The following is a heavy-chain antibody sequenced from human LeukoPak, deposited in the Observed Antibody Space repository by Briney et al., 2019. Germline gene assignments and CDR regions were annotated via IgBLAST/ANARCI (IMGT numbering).Heavy chain of an antibody. CDR3: AKESLLRGGSFYCSGGSCYSSG. CDR1: GFTFSSYA. Sequence: PGGPLRLSCAASGFTFSSYAVSWVRQAPGKGLEWVSVISGSGGSTYYADSVKGRFTISRDNSKNTLYLQMNSLRAEDTAVYYCAKESLLRGGSFYCSGGSCYSSGWGQGTLVTVSS. V-gene: IGHV3-23*01. J-gene: IGHJ4*02. CDR2: ISGSGGST. D-gene: IGHD2-15*01.